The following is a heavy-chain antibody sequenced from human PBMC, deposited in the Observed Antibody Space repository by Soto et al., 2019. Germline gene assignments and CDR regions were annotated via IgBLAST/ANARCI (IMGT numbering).Heavy chain of an antibody. J-gene: IGHJ6*02. V-gene: IGHV3-23*01. Sequence: PGGSLRLSCAASGFTFSSYAMSWVRQAPGKGLEWVSAISGSGGSTYYADSVKGRFTISRDNSKNTLYLQMNSLRAEDTAVYYCAKGVAYDFWPYYYGMDVWGQGTTVTVSS. CDR1: GFTFSSYA. CDR2: ISGSGGST. CDR3: AKGVAYDFWPYYYGMDV. D-gene: IGHD3-3*01.